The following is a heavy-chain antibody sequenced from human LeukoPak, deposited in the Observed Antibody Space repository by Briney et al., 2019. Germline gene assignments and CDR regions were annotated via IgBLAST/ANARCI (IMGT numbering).Heavy chain of an antibody. Sequence: ASVKVSCKVSGHTLSELSMHWVRQAPGQGLEWMGWINPNSGGTNYAQKFQGRVTMTRDTSISTAYMELSRLRSDDTAVYYCARGGYSSGWYSDYWGQGTLVTVSS. CDR2: INPNSGGT. J-gene: IGHJ4*02. V-gene: IGHV1-2*02. D-gene: IGHD6-19*01. CDR3: ARGGYSSGWYSDY. CDR1: GHTLSELS.